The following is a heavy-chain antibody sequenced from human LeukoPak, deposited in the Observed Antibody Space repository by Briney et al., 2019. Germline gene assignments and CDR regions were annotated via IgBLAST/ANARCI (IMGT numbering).Heavy chain of an antibody. Sequence: ASVKVSCKASGGTFSSYAISWVRQAPGQGLEWMGIINPSGGSTSYAQKFQGRVTMTRDTSTSTVYMELSSLRSEDTAVYYCARELPDCGGDCYNDYWGQGTLVTVSS. D-gene: IGHD2-21*01. CDR1: GGTFSSYA. CDR3: ARELPDCGGDCYNDY. V-gene: IGHV1-46*01. J-gene: IGHJ4*02. CDR2: INPSGGST.